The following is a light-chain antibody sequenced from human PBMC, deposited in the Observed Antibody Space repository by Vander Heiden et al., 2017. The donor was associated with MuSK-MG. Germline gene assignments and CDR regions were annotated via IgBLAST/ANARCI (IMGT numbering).Light chain of an antibody. Sequence: EIVMTQSPATLSVSPGERATLSCRASQSVSSNLAWYQQKPGQAPRLLIYGASTRATGIPARVSGSGSGTEFTLTISSLQSEDFAGYYGQQYKNGPRTFGQGTKVEIK. CDR2: GAS. CDR3: QQYKNGPRT. V-gene: IGKV3-15*01. J-gene: IGKJ1*01. CDR1: QSVSSN.